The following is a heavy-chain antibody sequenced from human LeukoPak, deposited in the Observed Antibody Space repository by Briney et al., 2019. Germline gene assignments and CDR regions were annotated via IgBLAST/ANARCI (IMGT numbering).Heavy chain of an antibody. CDR3: ATDSDYYDSSGYYYYYGMDV. CDR1: GYTLTELS. V-gene: IGHV1-24*01. D-gene: IGHD3-22*01. Sequence: ASVKVSCKVSGYTLTELSMHWVRQAPGKGLERMGGFDPEDGETIYAQKFQGRVTMTEDTSTDTAYMELSSLRSEDTAVYYCATDSDYYDSSGYYYYYGMDVWGQGTTVTVSS. J-gene: IGHJ6*02. CDR2: FDPEDGET.